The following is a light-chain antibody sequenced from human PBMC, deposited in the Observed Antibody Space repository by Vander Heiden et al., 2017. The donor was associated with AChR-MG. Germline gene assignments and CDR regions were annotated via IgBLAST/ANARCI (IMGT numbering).Light chain of an antibody. CDR2: DVT. Sequence: QSAPTQPASVSGSPGQSVTISCTGATSDIDDYRYVSWYQQHPGKAPKLIIYDVTKRPSGVSDRFSGSKSGNTASLTISGVQSEDEAIYYCTSYTSGKSPSVVFGRGTKLTVL. CDR1: TSDIDDYRY. V-gene: IGLV2-14*03. CDR3: TSYTSGKSPSVV. J-gene: IGLJ2*01.